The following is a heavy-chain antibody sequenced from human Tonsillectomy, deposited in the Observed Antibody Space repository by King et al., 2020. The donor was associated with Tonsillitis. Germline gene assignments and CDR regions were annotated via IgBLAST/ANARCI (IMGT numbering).Heavy chain of an antibody. CDR3: ARAINPYYYYFMDV. CDR2: ISYDGVTK. CDR1: GFTFSDYA. Sequence: VQLVESGGGVVQPGRSLRLSCAASGFTFSDYAMHWVRQAPGKGLEWVAVISYDGVTKYYADSVKGRFTISRDNSKNTLYVQMNSLRAEDTAMYYCARAINPYYYYFMDVWGKGTTVTVSS. V-gene: IGHV3-30-3*01. J-gene: IGHJ6*03.